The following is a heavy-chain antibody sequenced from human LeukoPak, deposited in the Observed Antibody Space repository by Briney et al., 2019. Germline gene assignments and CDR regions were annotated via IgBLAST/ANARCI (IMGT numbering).Heavy chain of an antibody. D-gene: IGHD3-16*01. CDR1: GGSISSSSYY. V-gene: IGHV4-39*01. CDR3: ARHHYGGSY. CDR2: IYYGGGT. J-gene: IGHJ4*02. Sequence: SETLSLTCTVSGGSISSSSYYWGWIRQPPGKGLEWIGSIYYGGGTYYNPSLKSRVTISVDTSKNQFSLKLSSVTAADTAVYDCARHHYGGSYWGQGTLVTVSS.